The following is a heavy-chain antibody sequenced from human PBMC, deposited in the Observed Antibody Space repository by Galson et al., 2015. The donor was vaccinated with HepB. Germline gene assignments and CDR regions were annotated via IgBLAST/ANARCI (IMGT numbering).Heavy chain of an antibody. Sequence: SVKVSCKASGYTFTSYDINWVRQATGQGLEWMGWMNPNSGNTGYAQKFQGRVTMTRNTSISTAYMELSSLRSEDTAVYYCARVRQQLVHHWFDPWGQGTLVTVSS. CDR3: ARVRQQLVHHWFDP. CDR1: GYTFTSYD. D-gene: IGHD6-13*01. J-gene: IGHJ5*02. V-gene: IGHV1-8*01. CDR2: MNPNSGNT.